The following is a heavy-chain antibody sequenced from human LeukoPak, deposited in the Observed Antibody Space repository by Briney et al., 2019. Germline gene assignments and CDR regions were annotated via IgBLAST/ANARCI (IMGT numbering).Heavy chain of an antibody. V-gene: IGHV4-34*01. CDR1: GGSFSGHY. J-gene: IGHJ4*02. D-gene: IGHD1-26*01. CDR3: AFTTGTYYLDF. Sequence: SETLSLTCVVYGGSFSGHYWSWLRQPPGKGLEWIGEINRSGSVNYNPSLKSRVTVSADASKNQFSLKLNSVTAADTAVYYCAFTTGTYYLDFWGQGTLVTVSS. CDR2: INRSGSV.